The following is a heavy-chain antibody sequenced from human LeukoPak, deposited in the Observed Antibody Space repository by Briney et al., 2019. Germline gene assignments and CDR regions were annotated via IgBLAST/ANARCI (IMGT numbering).Heavy chain of an antibody. J-gene: IGHJ4*02. D-gene: IGHD6-19*01. CDR3: AKGLSSGWYDLDH. CDR1: GFTFGNYG. V-gene: IGHV3-23*01. Sequence: GGSLRLSCAASGFTFGNYGIIWVRQAPGKGLQWVSFISATGSNTYYAESVKGRFTISRDNPRSTVFLHMSSMRVDDTGVYYCAKGLSSGWYDLDHWGQGTLVSVSS. CDR2: ISATGSNT.